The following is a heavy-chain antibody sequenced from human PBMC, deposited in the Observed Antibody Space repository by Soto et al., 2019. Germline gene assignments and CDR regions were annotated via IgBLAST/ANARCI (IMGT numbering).Heavy chain of an antibody. CDR3: AKEGYPPFVEY. CDR2: ISGSGDKT. D-gene: IGHD5-18*01. V-gene: IGHV3-23*01. J-gene: IGHJ4*02. Sequence: PGGSLRLSCAASGFTFSNYAMSWVRQAPGKGPEWVSAISGSGDKTYYVDSVKGRFTISRDNSKNTVSLQMNSLRADDTAVYYCAKEGYPPFVEYWGQGTLVTVSS. CDR1: GFTFSNYA.